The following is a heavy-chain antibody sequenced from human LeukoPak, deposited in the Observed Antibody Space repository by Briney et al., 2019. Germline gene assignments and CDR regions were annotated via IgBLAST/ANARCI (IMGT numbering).Heavy chain of an antibody. CDR2: IYHSGST. D-gene: IGHD1-26*01. Sequence: PSQTLSLTCAVSGGSISSGGYSWSWIRQPPGKGLEWIGYIYHSGSTYYNPSLKSRVTISVDRSKNQFSLKLSCVTAADTAVYYCARGPLYSGYVNYWGQGTLVTVSS. CDR1: GGSISSGGYS. V-gene: IGHV4-30-2*01. J-gene: IGHJ4*02. CDR3: ARGPLYSGYVNY.